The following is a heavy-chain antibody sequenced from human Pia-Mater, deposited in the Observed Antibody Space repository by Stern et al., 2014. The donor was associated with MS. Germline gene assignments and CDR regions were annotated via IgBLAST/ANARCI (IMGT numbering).Heavy chain of an antibody. D-gene: IGHD3-3*01. CDR3: ARDLLTYYDFWSGQNPFDY. CDR2: ISYDGSNK. J-gene: IGHJ4*02. CDR1: GFTFSSYA. V-gene: IGHV3-30-3*01. Sequence: VHLVESGGGVVQPGRSMRLSCAASGFTFSSYAMHWVRQAPGKGLEWVAVISYDGSNKYYADSVKGRFTISRDNSKNTLYLQMNSLRAEDTDVYYCARDLLTYYDFWSGQNPFDYWGQGTLVTVSS.